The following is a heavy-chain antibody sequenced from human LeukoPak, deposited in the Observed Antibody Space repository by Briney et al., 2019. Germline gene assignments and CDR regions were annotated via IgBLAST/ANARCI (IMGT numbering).Heavy chain of an antibody. CDR2: IHPEGNEK. D-gene: IGHD2-2*01. V-gene: IGHV3-7*03. CDR1: GFTFRNFW. Sequence: GGSLRLSCAASGFTFRNFWMSWVRQAPGRGLEWVANIHPEGNEKYQVESVKGRFTISRDNPKSSLFLQMNGLRVEDTAVYYCARADCSTTSCLDAFDIWGQGTMVTVSS. J-gene: IGHJ3*02. CDR3: ARADCSTTSCLDAFDI.